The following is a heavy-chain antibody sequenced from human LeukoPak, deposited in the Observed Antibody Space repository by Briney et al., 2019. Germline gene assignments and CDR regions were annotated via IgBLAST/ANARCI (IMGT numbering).Heavy chain of an antibody. CDR2: ISAYNGNT. CDR1: GYTFTSYA. D-gene: IGHD3-16*02. V-gene: IGHV1-18*01. CDR3: ARDYEAITFGGVIVPGY. J-gene: IGHJ4*02. Sequence: EASVKVSCKASGYTFTSYAMHWVRQAPGQGLEWMGWISAYNGNTNYAQKLQGRVTMTTDTSTSTAYMELRSLRSDDTAVYYCARDYEAITFGGVIVPGYWGQGTLVTVSS.